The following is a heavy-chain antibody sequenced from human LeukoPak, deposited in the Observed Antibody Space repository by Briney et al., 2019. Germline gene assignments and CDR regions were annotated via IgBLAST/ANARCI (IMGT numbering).Heavy chain of an antibody. CDR2: ISYIGST. CDR3: ARDLVTVTKGFDI. D-gene: IGHD4-17*01. CDR1: ADSFSSHY. J-gene: IGHJ3*02. Sequence: SETLSLTCAVSADSFSSHYWTWIRQAPGKGLEWIGYISYIGSTNYNPSLKSRVTISIDTSKNQFSLKLSSVTAADTAVYYCARDLVTVTKGFDIWGQGTMVSVSS. V-gene: IGHV4-59*11.